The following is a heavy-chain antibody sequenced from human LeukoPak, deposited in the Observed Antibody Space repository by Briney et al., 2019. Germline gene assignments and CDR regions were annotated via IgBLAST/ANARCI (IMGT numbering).Heavy chain of an antibody. CDR2: ISYDGSNK. V-gene: IGHV3-30-3*01. D-gene: IGHD5-24*01. Sequence: GGSLRLSCAASGFTFSSYAMHWVRQAPGKGLEWVAVISYDGSNKYYADSVKGRFTISRDNSKNTLYLQMYSLRAEDTAVYYCARDRGDGYNWYYYYGMDVWGQGTTVTVSS. CDR3: ARDRGDGYNWYYYYGMDV. CDR1: GFTFSSYA. J-gene: IGHJ6*02.